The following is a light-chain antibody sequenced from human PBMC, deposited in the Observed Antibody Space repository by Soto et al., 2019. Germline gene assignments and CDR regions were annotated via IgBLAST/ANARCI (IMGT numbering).Light chain of an antibody. V-gene: IGKV3-20*01. CDR1: QSVSSSD. CDR3: QHYNIWPPVT. CDR2: GAS. Sequence: IVLTQSPGTLSLSPGERATLSCGASQSVSSSDLAWYQQKPGQAPRLLIYGASSRATGIPDRFSGSGSGTDFTLTISSLQHEDFATYYCQHYNIWPPVTFGQGTRLEIK. J-gene: IGKJ5*01.